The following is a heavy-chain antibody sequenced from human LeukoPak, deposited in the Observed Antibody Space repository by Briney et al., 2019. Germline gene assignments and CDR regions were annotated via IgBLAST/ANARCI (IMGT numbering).Heavy chain of an antibody. CDR3: ARAFTSLEWLAHQDYYFDY. J-gene: IGHJ4*02. D-gene: IGHD6-19*01. V-gene: IGHV1-2*02. CDR1: GYTFTGYC. Sequence: GASVKVSCKASGYTFTGYCMHWVRQAPGQGLEWMGWINPNSGGTNYAQKFQGRVTMTRDTSISTAYMELSRLRSDDTAVYYCARAFTSLEWLAHQDYYFDYWGQGTLVTVSS. CDR2: INPNSGGT.